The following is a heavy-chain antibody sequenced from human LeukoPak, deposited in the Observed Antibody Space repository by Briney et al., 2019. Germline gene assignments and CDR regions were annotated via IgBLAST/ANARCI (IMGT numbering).Heavy chain of an antibody. V-gene: IGHV3-30*18. J-gene: IGHJ4*02. D-gene: IGHD1-14*01. Sequence: GGSLRLSCAASGFTFSSYGMHWVRQPPGKGLEWVTVISSDASNKHYADSVKGRFTISRDNSKNTLFLQMDTLRPEDTAVYYCAKPTTKSPTYYLDSWGQGTLVTVSS. CDR2: ISSDASNK. CDR3: AKPTTKSPTYYLDS. CDR1: GFTFSSYG.